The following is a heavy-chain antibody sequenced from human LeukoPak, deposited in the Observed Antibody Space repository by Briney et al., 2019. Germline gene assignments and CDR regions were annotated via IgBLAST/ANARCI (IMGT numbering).Heavy chain of an antibody. D-gene: IGHD5-18*01. CDR1: GGSVSSYY. V-gene: IGHV4-59*02. J-gene: IGHJ4*02. Sequence: KTSETLSLTCTVSGGSVSSYYWSWIRQPPGKGLEWIGYIYYSGSTNYNPSLKSRVTISVDTSNNQFSLKLSSVTAADTAVYYCARGGYTYGLWGQGTLVTVSS. CDR3: ARGGYTYGL. CDR2: IYYSGST.